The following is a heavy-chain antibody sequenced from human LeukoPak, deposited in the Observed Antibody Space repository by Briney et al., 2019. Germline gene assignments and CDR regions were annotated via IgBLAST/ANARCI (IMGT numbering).Heavy chain of an antibody. CDR3: ARGRSLKLRRDGYNYYFDY. D-gene: IGHD5-24*01. J-gene: IGHJ4*02. CDR1: GVSISSGGYY. V-gene: IGHV4-31*03. CDR2: IYYSGST. Sequence: PSETLSLTCTVSGVSISSGGYYWSWIRQHPGKGLEWIGYIYYSGSTYYNPSLKSRVTISVDTSKNQFSLKLSSVTAADTAVYYCARGRSLKLRRDGYNYYFDYWGQGTLVTVSS.